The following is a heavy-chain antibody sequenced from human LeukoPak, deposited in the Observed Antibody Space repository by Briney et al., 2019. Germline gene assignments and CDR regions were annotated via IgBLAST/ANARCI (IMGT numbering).Heavy chain of an antibody. CDR3: ARGSSGPWGYNWFDP. V-gene: IGHV5-51*01. CDR1: GYTFTNYW. CDR2: VYPGDSQT. D-gene: IGHD6-19*01. J-gene: IGHJ5*02. Sequence: GESLKISCKASGYTFTNYWIGWVRQMPGRGLQWMGIVYPGDSQTRYNPSFEGHVTISADKSISTAYLQWSSLKASDTAMYYCARGSSGPWGYNWFDPWGQGTLVTVSS.